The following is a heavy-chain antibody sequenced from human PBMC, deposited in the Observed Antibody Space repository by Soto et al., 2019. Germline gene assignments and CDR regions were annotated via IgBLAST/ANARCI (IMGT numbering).Heavy chain of an antibody. CDR2: IVVGSGNT. CDR3: AADARYCSGGSCYTYDY. D-gene: IGHD2-15*01. Sequence: SVKVSCQASGFTFTSSAVQWVRQARGQRLEWIGWIVVGSGNTNYAQKFQERVTITRDMSTSTAYMELSSLRSEDTAVYYCAADARYCSGGSCYTYDYWGQGTLVTVSS. J-gene: IGHJ4*02. CDR1: GFTFTSSA. V-gene: IGHV1-58*01.